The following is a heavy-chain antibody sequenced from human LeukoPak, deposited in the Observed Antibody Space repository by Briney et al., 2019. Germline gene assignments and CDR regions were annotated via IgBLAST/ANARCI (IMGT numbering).Heavy chain of an antibody. CDR1: GFTFSSYS. D-gene: IGHD2-2*01. J-gene: IGHJ3*02. Sequence: PGGSLRLSCAASGFTFSSYSMNCVRQAPGKGLEWVSSISSDSNYIFYADSVQGRFTISRDNAKNSLFLQMNSLRAEDTAVYYCASRYCTSTNCYAFDIWGQGTMVTVSS. V-gene: IGHV3-21*01. CDR3: ASRYCTSTNCYAFDI. CDR2: ISSDSNYI.